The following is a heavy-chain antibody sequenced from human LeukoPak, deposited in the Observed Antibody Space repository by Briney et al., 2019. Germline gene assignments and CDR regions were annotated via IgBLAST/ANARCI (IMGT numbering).Heavy chain of an antibody. CDR2: IYHSGST. CDR3: ARALPAFDY. D-gene: IGHD2-2*01. CDR1: GYSISSGYY. V-gene: IGHV4-38-2*01. J-gene: IGHJ4*02. Sequence: TSETLSLTCAVSGYSISSGYYWGWIRQPPGKGLEWIGSIYHSGSTYYNPSLKSRVTISVDTSKNQFSLKLSSVTAADTAVYYCARALPAFDYRGQGTLVTVSS.